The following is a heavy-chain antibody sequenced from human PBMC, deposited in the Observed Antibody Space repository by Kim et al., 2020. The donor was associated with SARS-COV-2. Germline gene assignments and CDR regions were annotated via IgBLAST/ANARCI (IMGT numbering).Heavy chain of an antibody. V-gene: IGHV1-8*01. J-gene: IGHJ5*02. Sequence: ASVKVSCKASGYTFTSYDINWVRQATGQGLEWMGWMNPNSGNTGYAQKFQGRVTMTRNTSIRTAYMELSSLRSEDTAVYYFAGGKIIRIFGVVITPWWFGPRGQGTPVTVPS. D-gene: IGHD3-3*01. CDR2: MNPNSGNT. CDR3: AGGKIIRIFGVVITPWWFGP. CDR1: GYTFTSYD.